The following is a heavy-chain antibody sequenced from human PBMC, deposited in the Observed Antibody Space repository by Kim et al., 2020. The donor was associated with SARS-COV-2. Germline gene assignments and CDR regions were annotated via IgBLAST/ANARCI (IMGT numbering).Heavy chain of an antibody. Sequence: ASVKVSCKASGFPFSSYAIHWGRQAPGQRLEWMGWINAGNGDTKFSQKFQGRVTITRDLSASTVYMEPRSLKSEETAAYYCARGGGCHGCIYYSGMAVWG. J-gene: IGHJ6*02. CDR1: GFPFSSYA. CDR2: INAGNGDT. D-gene: IGHD2-8*01. V-gene: IGHV1-3*01. CDR3: ARGGGCHGCIYYSGMAV.